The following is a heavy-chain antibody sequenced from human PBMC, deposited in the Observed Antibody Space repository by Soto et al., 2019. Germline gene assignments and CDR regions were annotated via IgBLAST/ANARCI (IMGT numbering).Heavy chain of an antibody. Sequence: SVTLSLTCTVAGGSISSFYWNWIRKPPGKGLEWIGYIYYSGSTNYNPSLKSRVTISVDTSKNQFSLKLSSVTAADTAVYYCARDTGSSGWYDAFDIWGQGTMVTVSS. CDR1: GGSISSFY. J-gene: IGHJ3*02. CDR3: ARDTGSSGWYDAFDI. D-gene: IGHD6-19*01. V-gene: IGHV4-59*01. CDR2: IYYSGST.